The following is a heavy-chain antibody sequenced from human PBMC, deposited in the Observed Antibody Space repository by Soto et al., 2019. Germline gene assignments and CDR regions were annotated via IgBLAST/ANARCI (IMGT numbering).Heavy chain of an antibody. Sequence: GGSLRLSCAASGFTFSSYAMHWVRQAPGKGLEYVSAISSNGGSTYYANSVKGRFTISRDNSKNTLYLQMGSLRAEDMAVYYCARGYSYGYLDYYYYYMDVWGKGTTVTVS. J-gene: IGHJ6*03. CDR1: GFTFSSYA. CDR3: ARGYSYGYLDYYYYYMDV. CDR2: ISSNGGST. D-gene: IGHD5-18*01. V-gene: IGHV3-64*01.